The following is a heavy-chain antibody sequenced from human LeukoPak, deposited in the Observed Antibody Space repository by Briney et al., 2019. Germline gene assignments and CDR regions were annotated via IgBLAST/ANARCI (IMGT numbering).Heavy chain of an antibody. J-gene: IGHJ3*02. Sequence: GGSLRLSCAASGFTVSSNYMSWVRQAPGKGLEWVSVIYSGGSTYYADSVKGRFTISRDNSKNTLYLQMNSLRAEDTAVYYCGSYGSGSYYKVYAFDIWGQGTMVTVSS. CDR1: GFTVSSNY. V-gene: IGHV3-53*01. D-gene: IGHD3-10*01. CDR3: GSYGSGSYYKVYAFDI. CDR2: IYSGGST.